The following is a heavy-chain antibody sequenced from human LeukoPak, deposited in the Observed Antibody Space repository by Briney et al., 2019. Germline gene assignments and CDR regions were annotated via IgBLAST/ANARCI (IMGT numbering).Heavy chain of an antibody. J-gene: IGHJ6*03. CDR3: ARVVGGARIVGATHYYYYYYMDV. CDR2: ISSSGSTI. Sequence: PGGSLRLSCASSGFTFNRYSMNWVRQAPGKGLEWVSYISSSGSTIYYADSVKGRFTISRDNAKNSLYLQMNSLRAEDTAVYYCARVVGGARIVGATHYYYYYYMDVWGKGTTVTVSS. D-gene: IGHD1-26*01. V-gene: IGHV3-48*04. CDR1: GFTFNRYS.